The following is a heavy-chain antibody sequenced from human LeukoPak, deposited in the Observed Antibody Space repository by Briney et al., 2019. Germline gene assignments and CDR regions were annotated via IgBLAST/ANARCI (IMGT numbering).Heavy chain of an antibody. J-gene: IGHJ5*02. V-gene: IGHV3-43*01. Sequence: PGGSLRLSCAASGFTFGSYSMHWVRQAPGKGLEWVSYISSGSSTIYYADSVKGRFTISRDNSKNSLYLQMNSLRTEDTALYYCAKDIGSGSSNWFDPWGQGTLVTVSS. CDR1: GFTFGSYS. CDR3: AKDIGSGSSNWFDP. D-gene: IGHD3-10*01. CDR2: ISSGSSTI.